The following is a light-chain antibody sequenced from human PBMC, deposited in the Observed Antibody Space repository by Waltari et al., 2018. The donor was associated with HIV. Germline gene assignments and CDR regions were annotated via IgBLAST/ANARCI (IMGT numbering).Light chain of an antibody. CDR2: NNK. J-gene: IGLJ2*01. Sequence: QSVLTQPPSASGTPGQRVTFSCSGSSSNIGSNPVDWYQKLPGTAPRLLIYNNKQRPSGVPARFSGSKSGTPASLASSGLQSEDEADYYCAAWDDSLNGHVLFGGGTKLTV. CDR1: SSNIGSNP. CDR3: AAWDDSLNGHVL. V-gene: IGLV1-44*01.